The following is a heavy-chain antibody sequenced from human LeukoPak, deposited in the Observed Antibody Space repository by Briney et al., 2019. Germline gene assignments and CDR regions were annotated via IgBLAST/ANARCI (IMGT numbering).Heavy chain of an antibody. D-gene: IGHD6-13*01. CDR3: ARGHSWDGDGAAFDI. J-gene: IGHJ3*02. CDR2: IIPYNGNK. V-gene: IGHV1-18*01. Sequence: ASVKVSCKASGGTFSSYTISWVRQAPGQGLEWMGRIIPYNGNKNYAQKFQGRVTMTTDTSTSTAYMELRSLRSDDTAVYYCARGHSWDGDGAAFDIWGQGTMVTVSS. CDR1: GGTFSSYT.